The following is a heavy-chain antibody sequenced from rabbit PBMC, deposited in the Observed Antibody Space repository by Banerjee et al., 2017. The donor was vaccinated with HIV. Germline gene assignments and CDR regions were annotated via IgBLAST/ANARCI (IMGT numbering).Heavy chain of an antibody. CDR1: GFDFSSNYA. CDR3: ARDRGLPYRGYYFNL. J-gene: IGHJ4*01. Sequence: QEQLVESGGGLVKPGASLTLTCTASGFDFSSNYAMCWVRQAPGKGLEWIGWIYTGSGSTYYASWVNGRFTISLDNAQNAVFLQMTSLTAADTATYFCARDRGLPYRGYYFNLWGQGTLVTVS. D-gene: IGHD6-1*01. V-gene: IGHV1S47*01. CDR2: IYTGSGST.